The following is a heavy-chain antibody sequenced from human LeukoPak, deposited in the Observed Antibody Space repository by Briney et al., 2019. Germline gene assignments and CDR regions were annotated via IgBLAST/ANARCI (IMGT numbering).Heavy chain of an antibody. Sequence: TGGSLRLSCAASGFTFSSYWMSWVRQAPGKGLEWVANIKQDGSEKYYVDSVKGRFTISRDNAKNSLYLQMNSLRAEDTAVYYCARDPPGGGPTPWFDPWGQGTLVTVSS. V-gene: IGHV3-7*01. CDR1: GFTFSSYW. J-gene: IGHJ5*02. D-gene: IGHD3-16*01. CDR3: ARDPPGGGPTPWFDP. CDR2: IKQDGSEK.